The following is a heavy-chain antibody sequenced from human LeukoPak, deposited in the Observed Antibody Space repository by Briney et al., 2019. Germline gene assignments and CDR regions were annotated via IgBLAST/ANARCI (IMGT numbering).Heavy chain of an antibody. V-gene: IGHV4-61*02. CDR1: GGSISSGSYH. CDR2: IYTSGST. CDR3: AWQGTYDSSGDDAFDI. Sequence: SETLSLTCTVSGGSISSGSYHWSWIRQPAGKGLEWIGRIYTSGSTNYNPSLKSRVTISLNTSKNQFSLKLSSVTAADTAVYYCAWQGTYDSSGDDAFDIWGQGTMVTVSS. J-gene: IGHJ3*02. D-gene: IGHD3-22*01.